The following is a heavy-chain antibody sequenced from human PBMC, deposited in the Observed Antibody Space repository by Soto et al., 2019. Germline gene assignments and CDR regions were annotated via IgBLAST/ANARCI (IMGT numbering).Heavy chain of an antibody. CDR2: INPNSGGT. V-gene: IGHV1-2*04. CDR3: ARVPEVTGITIFGVVMYRYYGMDV. J-gene: IGHJ6*02. Sequence: GASVKVSCKASGYTFTGYYMHWVRQAPGQGLEWMGWINPNSGGTNYAQKFQGWVTMTRDTSISTAYMELSSLRSEDTAVYYCARVPEVTGITIFGVVMYRYYGMDVWGQGTTVTVSS. D-gene: IGHD3-3*01. CDR1: GYTFTGYY.